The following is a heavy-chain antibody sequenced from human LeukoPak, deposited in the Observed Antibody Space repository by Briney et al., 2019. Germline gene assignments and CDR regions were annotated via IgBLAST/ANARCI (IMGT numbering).Heavy chain of an antibody. CDR2: ISGSGGST. D-gene: IGHD4-17*01. Sequence: LPGGSLRLSCAASGFTFSSYAMSWVRQAPGKGLEWVSAISGSGGSTYYADSVKGRFTISRDNSKSTLYLQMNSLRAEDTAVYYCAKTDGDYSALRGYFDYWGQGTLVTVSS. CDR3: AKTDGDYSALRGYFDY. J-gene: IGHJ4*02. V-gene: IGHV3-23*01. CDR1: GFTFSSYA.